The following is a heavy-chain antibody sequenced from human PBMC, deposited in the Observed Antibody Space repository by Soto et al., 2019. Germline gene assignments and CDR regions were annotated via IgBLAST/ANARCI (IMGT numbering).Heavy chain of an antibody. J-gene: IGHJ6*02. CDR1: GYTFTSYG. CDR3: ARSSGTYPPSRYYYGLDV. V-gene: IGHV1-18*01. CDR2: ISAYNGDT. D-gene: IGHD1-26*01. Sequence: QVQLVQSGPEVKKPGASVKVSCKASGYTFTSYGFSWVRQAPGQGLEWMGWISAYNGDTNYPQKFQARVTMTTDTSTSTAYLELRSLRSDDTAVYYCARSSGTYPPSRYYYGLDVWGQGTTVTVSS.